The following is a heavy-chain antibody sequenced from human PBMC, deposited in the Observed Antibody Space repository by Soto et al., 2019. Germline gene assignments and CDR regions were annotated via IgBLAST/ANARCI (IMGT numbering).Heavy chain of an antibody. CDR1: GFTFSSYG. CDR2: IWYDGSNK. V-gene: IGHV3-33*01. D-gene: IGHD3-16*01. J-gene: IGHJ4*02. CDR3: ARDRLRGFDY. Sequence: GGSLRLSCAASGFTFSSYGMHWVRQAPGKGLEWVAVIWYDGSNKYYADSVKGRFPISRDNSKNTLYLQMNSLRAEDTAVYYCARDRLRGFDYWGQGTLVTVSS.